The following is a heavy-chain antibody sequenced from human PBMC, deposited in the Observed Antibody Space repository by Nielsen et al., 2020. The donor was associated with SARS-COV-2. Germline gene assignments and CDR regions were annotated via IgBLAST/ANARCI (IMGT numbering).Heavy chain of an antibody. Sequence: ASVKVSCKASGYTFTSYYMHWVRQAPGQGLEWMGIINPSGGSTSYAQKFQGRVTMTRDTSTSTVYMELSSLRSEDTAVYYCAMSSSWYASYYCYGMDVWGQGTTVTVSS. D-gene: IGHD6-13*01. J-gene: IGHJ6*02. V-gene: IGHV1-46*01. CDR1: GYTFTSYY. CDR2: INPSGGST. CDR3: AMSSSWYASYYCYGMDV.